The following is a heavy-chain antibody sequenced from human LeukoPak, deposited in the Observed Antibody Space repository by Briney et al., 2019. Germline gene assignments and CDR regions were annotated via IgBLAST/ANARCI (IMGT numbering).Heavy chain of an antibody. J-gene: IGHJ6*02. CDR2: ISSSSSTI. CDR3: ARSRYTRGPIYYYYGMDV. D-gene: IGHD2-2*02. Sequence: SGGSLRLSRAASGFTFSSYSMNWVRQAPGKGLEWVSYISSSSSTIYYADSVKGRFTISRDNAKNSLYLQMNSLRAEDTAVYYCARSRYTRGPIYYYYGMDVWGQGTTVTVSS. V-gene: IGHV3-48*01. CDR1: GFTFSSYS.